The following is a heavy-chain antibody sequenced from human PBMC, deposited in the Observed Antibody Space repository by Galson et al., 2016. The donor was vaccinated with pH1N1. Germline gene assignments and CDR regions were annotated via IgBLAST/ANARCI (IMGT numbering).Heavy chain of an antibody. CDR3: ARGRGGYNLRERQYYYSYMDV. CDR1: GYSFSGYY. Sequence: TLSLTCAVSGYSFSGYYWSWLRQPPGKGLEWIGEINHSGSTNYNPSLKSRVTISVDTSENQFSLKLYSVTAADTAVYYCARGRGGYNLRERQYYYSYMDVWGKGTTVTVSS. J-gene: IGHJ6*03. V-gene: IGHV4-34*01. CDR2: INHSGST. D-gene: IGHD5-24*01.